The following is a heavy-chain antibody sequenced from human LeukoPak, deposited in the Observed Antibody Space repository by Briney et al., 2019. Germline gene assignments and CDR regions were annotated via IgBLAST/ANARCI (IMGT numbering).Heavy chain of an antibody. CDR2: ITWDGITT. D-gene: IGHD3-3*01. V-gene: IGHV3-43D*04. Sequence: GGSLRLSCVASRFAFDDYAMDWVRQPPGKGLEWVSFITWDGITTSYVDSVKGRFTISRVNSKNSLYLQLDSLRVEDSALYYCARSGHYGIDPWGQGTMVTVSS. J-gene: IGHJ3*01. CDR3: ARSGHYGIDP. CDR1: RFAFDDYA.